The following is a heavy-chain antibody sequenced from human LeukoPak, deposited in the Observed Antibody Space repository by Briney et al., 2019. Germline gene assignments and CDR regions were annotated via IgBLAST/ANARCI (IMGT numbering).Heavy chain of an antibody. Sequence: GASVKVSCKVSGYTLTELSMHWVRQAPGKGLEWMGGFDPEDGETIYAQKFQGRVTMTEDTSTDTAYMELSSLRSEDTAVYYCATALYCSGGSCANDAFDIWGQGTMVTVSS. CDR3: ATALYCSGGSCANDAFDI. CDR2: FDPEDGET. D-gene: IGHD2-15*01. CDR1: GYTLTELS. V-gene: IGHV1-24*01. J-gene: IGHJ3*02.